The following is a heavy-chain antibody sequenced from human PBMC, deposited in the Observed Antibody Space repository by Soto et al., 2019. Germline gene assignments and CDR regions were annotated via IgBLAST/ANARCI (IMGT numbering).Heavy chain of an antibody. CDR3: ARQHYYYYMDV. J-gene: IGHJ6*03. Sequence: QLQLQEPGPGLVKPSETLSLTCTVSGGSISSSSYYWGWIRQPPGKGLEWIGSIYYSGSTYYNPSLKSRVTISVDTSKNQFSLKLSSVTAADTAVYYCARQHYYYYMDVWGKGTTVTVSS. V-gene: IGHV4-39*01. CDR1: GGSISSSSYY. CDR2: IYYSGST.